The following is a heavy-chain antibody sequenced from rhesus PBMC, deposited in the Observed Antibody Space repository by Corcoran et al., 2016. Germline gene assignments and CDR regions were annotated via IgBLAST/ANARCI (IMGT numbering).Heavy chain of an antibody. CDR3: ARDPATGYFDY. CDR2: IDGNFGTT. D-gene: IGHD6-31*01. Sequence: QVQLQESGPGLLKPSETLFLTGIVPGDSISDNWWSLIRQPPGEGLEWSGEIDGNFGTTNSNPSLRSRVTISKDASRNQLSLRVTSVTAADTAVYYCARDPATGYFDYWGQGVLVPVSS. J-gene: IGHJ4*01. CDR1: GDSISDNW. V-gene: IGHV4-80*01.